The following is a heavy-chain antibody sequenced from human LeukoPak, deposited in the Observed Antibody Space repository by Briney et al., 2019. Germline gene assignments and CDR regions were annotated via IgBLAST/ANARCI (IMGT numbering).Heavy chain of an antibody. CDR2: IIPIFGTA. J-gene: IGHJ5*02. CDR3: ARVGMATIPGWFDP. V-gene: IGHV1-69*05. D-gene: IGHD5-24*01. Sequence: SVKVSCKASGGTFSSYAISWVRQAPGQGLEWMGGIIPIFGTANYAQKFQGRVTITTDESTSTAYMELSSLRSEDTAVYYCARVGMATIPGWFDPWGQGTLVTVSS. CDR1: GGTFSSYA.